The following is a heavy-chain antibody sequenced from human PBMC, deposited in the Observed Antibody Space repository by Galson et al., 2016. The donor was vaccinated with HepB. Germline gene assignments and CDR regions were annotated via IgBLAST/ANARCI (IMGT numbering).Heavy chain of an antibody. CDR3: ARREQTSGTYY. J-gene: IGHJ4*02. Sequence: QSGAEVKKPGESLKISCKGSGYTFDTYWIAWVRQKPGKGLEWMGIVYPGDSDARYSPSFQGQVTMSADKSISTAYVQWSSLKASDTAFYYCARREQTSGTYYWGQGTLVTVSS. CDR1: GYTFDTYW. V-gene: IGHV5-51*01. CDR2: VYPGDSDA. D-gene: IGHD1-26*01.